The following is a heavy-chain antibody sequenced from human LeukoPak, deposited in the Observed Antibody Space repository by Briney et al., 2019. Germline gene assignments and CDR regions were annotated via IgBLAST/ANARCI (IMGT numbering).Heavy chain of an antibody. Sequence: PSETLSLTCAVYGGSFSGYYWSWIRQPPGKGLEWIGEINHSGSTNYNPSLKSRVTISVDTSKNQFSLKLSSVTAADTAVYYCARETRVSGSLNFDYWGQGTLVTVSS. V-gene: IGHV4-34*01. CDR2: INHSGST. D-gene: IGHD1-26*01. CDR3: ARETRVSGSLNFDY. CDR1: GGSFSGYY. J-gene: IGHJ4*02.